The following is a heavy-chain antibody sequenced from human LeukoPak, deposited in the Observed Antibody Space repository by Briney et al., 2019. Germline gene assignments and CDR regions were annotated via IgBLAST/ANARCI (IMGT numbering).Heavy chain of an antibody. CDR1: GFTFSGYA. CDR3: AKSRHDAFDI. V-gene: IGHV3-23*01. J-gene: IGHJ3*02. CDR2: ISGSGGST. Sequence: PGGSLRLSCAASGFTFSGYAMSWVRQAPGKGLEWVSTISGSGGSTYYADSVKGRFTISRDNSKNTLYLQMNSLRAEDTAVYYCAKSRHDAFDIWGQGTMVTVSS.